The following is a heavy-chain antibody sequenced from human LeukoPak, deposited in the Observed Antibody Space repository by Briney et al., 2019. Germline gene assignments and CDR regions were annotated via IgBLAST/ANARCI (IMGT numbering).Heavy chain of an antibody. Sequence: ASVKVSCKASGYSFSDYNIHWVRQVPGQGLELMGWINPNTGGTNYAQKFQGRVTLTRDTSINTAYMELSNLRSDDTAVHYCARDNYASGSTRFDGDYWGQGTLVIVSS. J-gene: IGHJ4*02. CDR3: ARDNYASGSTRFDGDY. CDR2: INPNTGGT. CDR1: GYSFSDYN. D-gene: IGHD3-10*01. V-gene: IGHV1-2*02.